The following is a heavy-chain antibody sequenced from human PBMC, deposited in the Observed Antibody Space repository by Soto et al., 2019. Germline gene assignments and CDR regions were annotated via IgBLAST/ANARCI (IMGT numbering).Heavy chain of an antibody. CDR1: GGSLSSSSYY. Sequence: QLQLQESGPGLVKPSETLSLTCTVSGGSLSSSSYYWGGIRQPPGKGLEWIGSIYYSGSTYYNPSLKRRVTISVDTSKNHFSLKLSSVTAADTALYYCARHWNYYYYYMDVWGKGTTVTVS. CDR2: IYYSGST. CDR3: ARHWNYYYYYMDV. V-gene: IGHV4-39*01. D-gene: IGHD3-3*01. J-gene: IGHJ6*03.